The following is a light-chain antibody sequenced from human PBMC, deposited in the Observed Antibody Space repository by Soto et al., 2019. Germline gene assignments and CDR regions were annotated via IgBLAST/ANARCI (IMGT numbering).Light chain of an antibody. J-gene: IGLJ1*01. CDR3: CSYVGSNTLYV. V-gene: IGLV2-11*01. Sequence: QSALTQPRSVSGSPGQSLTISCSGSSSDIGDYDYVSWYQQHPGKAPTLLIYDVTKRASGVPDRFSGSKSGDTASLTISGLQAGDEGNYYCCSYVGSNTLYVFGTGTKLTVL. CDR2: DVT. CDR1: SSDIGDYDY.